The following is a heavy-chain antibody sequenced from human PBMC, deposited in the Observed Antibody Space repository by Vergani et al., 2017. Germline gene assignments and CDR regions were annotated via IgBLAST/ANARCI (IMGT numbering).Heavy chain of an antibody. V-gene: IGHV1-18*01. CDR3: ARGGSIAAPSYLYYFYMDV. Sequence: QVQLVQSGAEMKKPGASVNVSCKTSGYSFNSYGINWVRQAPGQGLEWLGWISGYDGKTKYVEKLQGRITVTIDTSTNSAYMELRGLRSDDTAVYYCARGGSIAAPSYLYYFYMDVWSKGPRSPSP. CDR1: GYSFNSYG. J-gene: IGHJ6*03. CDR2: ISGYDGKT. D-gene: IGHD6-6*01.